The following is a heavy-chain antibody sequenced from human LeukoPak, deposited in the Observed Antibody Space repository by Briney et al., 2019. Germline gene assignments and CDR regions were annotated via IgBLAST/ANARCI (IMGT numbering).Heavy chain of an antibody. J-gene: IGHJ4*02. V-gene: IGHV3-23*01. D-gene: IGHD3-22*01. CDR3: AIRRDYYDSSGYPVYFDY. Sequence: GGSLRLSCAASGFTFSSYAMSWVRQAPGKGLEWVSAISGSGGSTYYADSEKGRFTISRDNSKNTLYLQMNSLRAEDTAVYYCAIRRDYYDSSGYPVYFDYWGQGTLVTVSS. CDR1: GFTFSSYA. CDR2: ISGSGGST.